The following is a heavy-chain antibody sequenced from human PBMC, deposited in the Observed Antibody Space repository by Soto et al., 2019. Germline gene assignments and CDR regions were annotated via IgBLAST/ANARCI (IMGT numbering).Heavy chain of an antibody. Sequence: SETQSLTYTFSGGYLSRSSYYWGWKKQPPGKGLEWIGNIYYSGNTYYNPSLKSRVTISVDTSKNQFSLKLSSVTAADTAVYYCATQKPDSSGYSLFDYWGQGTLVTSPQ. V-gene: IGHV4-39*01. D-gene: IGHD3-22*01. J-gene: IGHJ4*02. CDR3: ATQKPDSSGYSLFDY. CDR2: IYYSGNT. CDR1: GGYLSRSSYY.